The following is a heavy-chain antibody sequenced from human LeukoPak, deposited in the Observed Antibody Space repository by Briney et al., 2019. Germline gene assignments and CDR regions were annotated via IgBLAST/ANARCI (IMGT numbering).Heavy chain of an antibody. CDR2: IISIFGTA. V-gene: IGHV1-69*01. Sequence: SVKVSCKASGGTFSSYAISWVRQAPGQGLEWMGGIISIFGTANYAQKFQGRVTITADESTSTAYMELSSLRSEDTAVYYCARVPYCSGGSCLLRGYYFDFWGQGTLVTVSS. CDR1: GGTFSSYA. J-gene: IGHJ4*02. CDR3: ARVPYCSGGSCLLRGYYFDF. D-gene: IGHD2-15*01.